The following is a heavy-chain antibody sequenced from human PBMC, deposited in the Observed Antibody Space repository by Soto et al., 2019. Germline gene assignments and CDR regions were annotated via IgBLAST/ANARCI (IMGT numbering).Heavy chain of an antibody. D-gene: IGHD4-17*01. CDR3: TRDRYYGYYSLEAVYYYYYGMDG. CDR1: GFTFGDYA. CDR2: IRSKAYGGTT. Sequence: PGGSLRLSCTASGFTFGDYAMSWVRQAPGKGLEWVSFIRSKAYGGTTEYAASVKGRFTISRDDSKSIAYLQMNSLKTEDTAVYYCTRDRYYGYYSLEAVYYYYYGMDGWGQGTTVTVSS. J-gene: IGHJ6*02. V-gene: IGHV3-49*04.